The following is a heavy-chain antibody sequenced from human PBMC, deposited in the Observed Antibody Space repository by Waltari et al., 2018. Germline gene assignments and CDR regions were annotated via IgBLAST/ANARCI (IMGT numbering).Heavy chain of an antibody. Sequence: EVQLLESGGGLVQPGGSLRLSCAASGFTFSSYAMSWVRQAPGKGLEWVSAIRCGGCSTYHADSGKGRLTISRENSKNTRDRQMNRLGAEDTAVYYCAKDGGGGYDSSGYYYTFVDYWGQGTLVTVSS. CDR1: GFTFSSYA. CDR3: AKDGGGGYDSSGYYYTFVDY. V-gene: IGHV3-23*01. CDR2: IRCGGCST. J-gene: IGHJ4*02. D-gene: IGHD3-22*01.